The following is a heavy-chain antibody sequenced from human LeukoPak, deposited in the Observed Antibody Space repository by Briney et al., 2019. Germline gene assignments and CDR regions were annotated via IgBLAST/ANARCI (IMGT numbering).Heavy chain of an antibody. V-gene: IGHV4-39*07. CDR2: IYYHGST. D-gene: IGHD6-13*01. CDR3: AGDLYSSRTNDAVVI. J-gene: IGHJ3*02. CDR1: GGSISSYY. Sequence: SETLSLTCTVSGGSISSYYWTWIRQPPGKGLEWIGSIYYHGSTYYNPSLKSRVTISVDTSKNQFSLQLSAVTAADTAVYYCAGDLYSSRTNDAVVIWSQGTMVSVSS.